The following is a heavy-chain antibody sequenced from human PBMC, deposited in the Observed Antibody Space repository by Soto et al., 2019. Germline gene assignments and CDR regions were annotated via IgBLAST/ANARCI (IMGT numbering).Heavy chain of an antibody. CDR2: IYSGGDT. Sequence: EVQLMESGGGLVQPGGSLRLSCAASGFSVGTNYMNWVRRAPGKGLEWVSLIYSGGDTYYADSVKGRFTISRDKSKNTVYLQMNSLRAEDTAVYYCAKDPFGGGGDSWGQGTLVTVSS. CDR1: GFSVGTNY. J-gene: IGHJ4*02. V-gene: IGHV3-66*01. D-gene: IGHD3-16*01. CDR3: AKDPFGGGGDS.